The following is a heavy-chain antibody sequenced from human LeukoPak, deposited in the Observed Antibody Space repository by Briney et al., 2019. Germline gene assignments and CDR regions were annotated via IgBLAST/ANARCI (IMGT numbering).Heavy chain of an antibody. V-gene: IGHV4-59*01. CDR2: IDYSGNT. Sequence: PSETLSLTCTGSGGSISNYYWSWLRQPPGKGLEGIGYIDYSGNTNYNPSLKSRVTISVDTSKKQFSLKLSSVTAADTAVYYCARGGYNIWEYYFGYWGQGTLVTVSS. D-gene: IGHD5-24*01. CDR3: ARGGYNIWEYYFGY. CDR1: GGSISNYY. J-gene: IGHJ4*02.